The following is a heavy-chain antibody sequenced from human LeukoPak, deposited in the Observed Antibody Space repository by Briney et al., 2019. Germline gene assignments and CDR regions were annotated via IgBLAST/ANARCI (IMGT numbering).Heavy chain of an antibody. Sequence: ASVKVSCKASGYAFTNYDIHWMRQATGQGLEWMGWVNPDNGNTDSAQKFQGRVTITRNTSISTVYMELTSLTSEDTAVYYCAKGGYSTGWFSPWYFDLWGRGALVTVSS. CDR2: VNPDNGNT. D-gene: IGHD6-19*01. J-gene: IGHJ2*01. CDR1: GYAFTNYD. CDR3: AKGGYSTGWFSPWYFDL. V-gene: IGHV1-8*03.